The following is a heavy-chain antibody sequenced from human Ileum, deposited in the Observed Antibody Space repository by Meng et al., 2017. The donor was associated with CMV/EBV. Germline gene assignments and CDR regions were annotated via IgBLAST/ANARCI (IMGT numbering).Heavy chain of an antibody. D-gene: IGHD2-2*01. J-gene: IGHJ4*02. Sequence: SGGSISSSSYYWGWSRQPPGKGLEWIGSIYYSGSTYYNPSLKSRVTISVDTSKNQFSLKLSSVTAADTAVYYCANYVVVPAAFFDYWGQGTLVTVSS. CDR1: GGSISSSSYY. V-gene: IGHV4-39*01. CDR3: ANYVVVPAAFFDY. CDR2: IYYSGST.